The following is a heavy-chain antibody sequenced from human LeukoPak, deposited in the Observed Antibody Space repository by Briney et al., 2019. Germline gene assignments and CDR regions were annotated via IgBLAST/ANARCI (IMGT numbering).Heavy chain of an antibody. Sequence: SQTLSLTCTVSGASITRDIFYWNGISQSPGRGLEWIGAIHIRRGTSYKSSLESRLTISVDPSENKFFLKMTSVTDADTATYYCGKVGGNTNSWGQGTLVTVSS. CDR2: IHIRRGT. D-gene: IGHD4-23*01. V-gene: IGHV4-31*03. J-gene: IGHJ4*02. CDR1: GASITRDIFY. CDR3: GKVGGNTNS.